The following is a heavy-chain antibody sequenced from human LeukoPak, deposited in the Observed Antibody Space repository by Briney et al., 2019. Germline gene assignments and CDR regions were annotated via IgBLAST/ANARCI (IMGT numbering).Heavy chain of an antibody. J-gene: IGHJ4*02. CDR2: IYYSGST. V-gene: IGHV4-39*07. Sequence: SETLSLTCIVSGGSISSYSWNWIRQPPGKGPEWIGSIYYSGSTYYNPSLKSRVTISVDTSKNQFSLKLSSVTAADTAVYYCARDPSWAYYYDSSGYYYEDYWGQGTLVTVSS. CDR3: ARDPSWAYYYDSSGYYYEDY. CDR1: GGSISSYS. D-gene: IGHD3-22*01.